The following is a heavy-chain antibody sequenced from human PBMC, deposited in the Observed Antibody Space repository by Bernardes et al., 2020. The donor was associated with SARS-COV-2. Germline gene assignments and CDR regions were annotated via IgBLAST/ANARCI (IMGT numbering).Heavy chain of an antibody. Sequence: GGSLRLSCAASGFTFSSYEMNWVRQAPGKGLEWVSYISSSGSTIYYADSVKGRFTISRDNAKNSLYLQMNSLRAEDTAVYYCARDHSLYYDILTGYVPYYYYGMDVWGQGTTVTVSS. CDR3: ARDHSLYYDILTGYVPYYYYGMDV. CDR1: GFTFSSYE. V-gene: IGHV3-48*03. J-gene: IGHJ6*02. D-gene: IGHD3-9*01. CDR2: ISSSGSTI.